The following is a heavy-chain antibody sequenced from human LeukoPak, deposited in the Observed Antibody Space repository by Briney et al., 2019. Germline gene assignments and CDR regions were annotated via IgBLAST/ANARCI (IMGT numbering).Heavy chain of an antibody. CDR3: ARAGRLRYDILTGYYSY. J-gene: IGHJ4*01. D-gene: IGHD3-9*01. Sequence: ASVKVSCKASGYTFTSYGISWVRQPPGQGRGWMGLISAYNGNTNYAQKLQGRVTMTTDTSTSTAYMELRSLRSDDTAVYYSARAGRLRYDILTGYYSYSGPGTLVTVSS. CDR1: GYTFTSYG. V-gene: IGHV1-18*01. CDR2: ISAYNGNT.